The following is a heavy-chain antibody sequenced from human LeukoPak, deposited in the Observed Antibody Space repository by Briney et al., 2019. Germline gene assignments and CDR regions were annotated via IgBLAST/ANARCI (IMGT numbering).Heavy chain of an antibody. CDR2: IIPILGTA. CDR1: GYTFTSYD. V-gene: IGHV1-69*13. Sequence: ASVKLSCKASGYTFTSYDISWVRQAPGQGLEWMGGIIPILGTANYAQKFQGRVTITADESTSTAYMELGSLRSEDTAVYYCAVWPTVSNHYFDYWGQGTLGTVSS. D-gene: IGHD4-17*01. J-gene: IGHJ4*02. CDR3: AVWPTVSNHYFDY.